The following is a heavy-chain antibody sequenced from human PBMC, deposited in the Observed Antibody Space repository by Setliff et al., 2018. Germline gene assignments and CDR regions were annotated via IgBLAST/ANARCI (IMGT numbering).Heavy chain of an antibody. D-gene: IGHD3-10*01. J-gene: IGHJ3*02. CDR1: GESLSNNY. CDR2: SNHGGST. CDR3: ARRWNFGPYGSGIHDGFDM. Sequence: SETLSLTCSVYGESLSNNYWSWIRQTPGKGLEWIGESNHGGSTKYKSSLKSRVTISVDTSKNQFSLKLNSVTAADTAVYYCARRWNFGPYGSGIHDGFDMWGQGTMVTVSS. V-gene: IGHV4-34*01.